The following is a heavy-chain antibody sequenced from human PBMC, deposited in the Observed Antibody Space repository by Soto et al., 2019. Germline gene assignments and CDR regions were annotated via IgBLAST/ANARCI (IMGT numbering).Heavy chain of an antibody. V-gene: IGHV1-8*01. D-gene: IGHD3-10*01. CDR3: TRAQFEFGSYFGLDV. CDR1: GYTFTHYD. J-gene: IGHJ6*02. CDR2: MNPDSENT. Sequence: QVHLVQSGAEVKQPGASVRVSCKASGYTFTHYDITWVRQATGQGLEWMGWMNPDSENTGSPQKFQGRVTMTVNTSINTAYMELTSLRSEDTAVYYCTRAQFEFGSYFGLDVWGQGTTVTVSS.